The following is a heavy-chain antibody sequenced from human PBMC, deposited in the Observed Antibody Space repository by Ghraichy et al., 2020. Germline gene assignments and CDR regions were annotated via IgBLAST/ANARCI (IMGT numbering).Heavy chain of an antibody. CDR1: GGSISSSDYC. V-gene: IGHV4-39*02. CDR3: AREYYSHSSGKTGDY. Sequence: SETLSLTCTVSGGSISSSDYCWGWVRQPPGKGLEWIGTINYSVNTYYNPSLRSRVTISVDTSKNQFSLKLSSVTAADTAVYYCAREYYSHSSGKTGDYWGQGTLVTVS. J-gene: IGHJ4*02. CDR2: INYSVNT. D-gene: IGHD3-22*01.